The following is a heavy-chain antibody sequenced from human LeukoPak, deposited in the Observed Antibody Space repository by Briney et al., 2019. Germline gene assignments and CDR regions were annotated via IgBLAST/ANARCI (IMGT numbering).Heavy chain of an antibody. CDR3: ARVFSTYGMDV. V-gene: IGHV3-23*01. CDR1: GFTFSSYA. J-gene: IGHJ6*02. CDR2: VSGNGAGT. D-gene: IGHD3-9*01. Sequence: GGSLRLSCAASGFTFSSYAMSWVRQAPGKGLEWVSAVSGNGAGTFYTDSVKGRFTISRDNSKNTLYLQMNSLRAEDTAVYYCARVFSTYGMDVWGQGTTVTVSS.